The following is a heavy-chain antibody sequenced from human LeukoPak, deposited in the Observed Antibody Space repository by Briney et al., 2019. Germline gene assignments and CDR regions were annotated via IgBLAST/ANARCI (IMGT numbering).Heavy chain of an antibody. Sequence: SXTXSLTCXVSGGSISGNYWSWIRQPAGKGLEWIGRISSSGNTNYNPSLKSRVTMSVDTSKNHLSLKLTSVTAADTAVYYCAREGDGGQPFRFDYWGQGTLVTVSS. CDR1: GGSISGNY. CDR3: AREGDGGQPFRFDY. V-gene: IGHV4-4*07. CDR2: ISSSGNT. D-gene: IGHD4-23*01. J-gene: IGHJ4*02.